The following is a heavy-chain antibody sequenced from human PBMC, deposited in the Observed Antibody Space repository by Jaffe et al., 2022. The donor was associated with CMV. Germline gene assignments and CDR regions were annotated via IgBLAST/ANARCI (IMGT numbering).Heavy chain of an antibody. CDR2: INPNSATT. CDR3: ARGPSGSRWSEHNYFDY. CDR1: GYTFTTYY. J-gene: IGHJ4*02. V-gene: IGHV1-46*01. D-gene: IGHD6-13*01. Sequence: QVQLVQSGAEVKKPGASVKVSCKASGYTFTTYYIHWVRQAPGQGLEWMGVINPNSATTSYAQKFQGRVTLARDTSTSTVYMELSSLRSEDTAVYYCARGPSGSRWSEHNYFDYWGLGTLLTVSS.